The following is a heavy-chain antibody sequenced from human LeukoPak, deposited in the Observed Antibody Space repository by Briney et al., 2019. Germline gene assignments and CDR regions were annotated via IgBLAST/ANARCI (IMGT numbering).Heavy chain of an antibody. D-gene: IGHD6-19*01. CDR3: TRGYRGWYVFDY. J-gene: IGHJ4*02. CDR2: TYYRSKWYN. Sequence: SQTLSLTCAISGDSVTSNSSAWNWIRQSPSKGLEWLGRTYYRSKWYNDYAVSVKSRITINPDTYKNQFSLQLNSVTPEDTAVYYCTRGYRGWYVFDYWGQGSLVTVSS. V-gene: IGHV6-1*01. CDR1: GDSVTSNSSA.